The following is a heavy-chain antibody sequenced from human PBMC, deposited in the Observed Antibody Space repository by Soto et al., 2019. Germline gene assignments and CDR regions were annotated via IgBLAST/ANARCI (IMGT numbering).Heavy chain of an antibody. Sequence: QVQLQESGPGLEKASETLSLTCTVSGGSMSGYYWSWIRQPPGKGLEWIGFIYDSGTTNYNPSLKSRGTISIDTSKNQFSPTLTSVTAADTAVYYCARVSHIVVVPAVRGAFDIWGQGTMITVPS. CDR3: ARVSHIVVVPAVRGAFDI. D-gene: IGHD2-21*02. CDR1: GGSMSGYY. J-gene: IGHJ3*02. CDR2: IYDSGTT. V-gene: IGHV4-59*01.